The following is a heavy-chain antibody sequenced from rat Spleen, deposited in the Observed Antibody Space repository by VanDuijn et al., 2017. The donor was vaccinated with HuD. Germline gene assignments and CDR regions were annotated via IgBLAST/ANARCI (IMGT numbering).Heavy chain of an antibody. Sequence: EVQLVESGGGFLQPGRSMKLSCAASGFTFGDYYMAWVRQAPRKGLEWVASISYEVSNTYYGDSVSGRFTISRDNAKSTLYLQMDSLRSEDTATYYCTRDSGSYYFDYWGQGVMVTVSS. CDR3: TRDSGSYYFDY. CDR2: ISYEVSNT. V-gene: IGHV5-22*01. J-gene: IGHJ2*01. CDR1: GFTFGDYY. D-gene: IGHD4-3*01.